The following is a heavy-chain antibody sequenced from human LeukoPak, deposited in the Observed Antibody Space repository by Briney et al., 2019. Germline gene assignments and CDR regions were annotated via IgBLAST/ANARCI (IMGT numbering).Heavy chain of an antibody. D-gene: IGHD3-3*01. V-gene: IGHV3-7*01. CDR3: TWSAEAD. Sequence: AGGSLRLSCAASGFTFSSYWMSWVRRAPGKGLEWVADIKKDGSERYYVDSVKGRFTISRDNAKNSVSLQMNSLRAEDTAVYYCTWSAEADWGQGTLVTVSS. CDR1: GFTFSSYW. J-gene: IGHJ4*02. CDR2: IKKDGSER.